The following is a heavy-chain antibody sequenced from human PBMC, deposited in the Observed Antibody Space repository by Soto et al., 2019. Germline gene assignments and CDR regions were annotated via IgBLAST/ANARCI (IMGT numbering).Heavy chain of an antibody. D-gene: IGHD2-2*01. Sequence: SETLSLTCAVYGGSFSGYYWSWIRQPPGKGLEWIGEINHSGSTNYNPSLKSRVTISVDTSKNQFSLKLSSVTAADTAVYYCARKGIVVVPAARGEYYYYMDVWGKGTTVTVSS. CDR2: INHSGST. V-gene: IGHV4-34*01. CDR1: GGSFSGYY. CDR3: ARKGIVVVPAARGEYYYYMDV. J-gene: IGHJ6*03.